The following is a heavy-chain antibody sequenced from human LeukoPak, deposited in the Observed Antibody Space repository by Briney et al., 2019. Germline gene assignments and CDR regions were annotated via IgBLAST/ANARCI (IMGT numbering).Heavy chain of an antibody. CDR2: IYTSGST. J-gene: IGHJ3*02. D-gene: IGHD1-14*01. Sequence: SETLSLTCTVSGGSISSYYWSWIRQPAGKGLEWIGRIYTSGSTNYNPSPKSRVTMSVDTSKNQFSLKLSSVTAADTAVYYCARNEGSRTRPEAFDIWGQGTMVTVSS. CDR1: GGSISSYY. CDR3: ARNEGSRTRPEAFDI. V-gene: IGHV4-4*07.